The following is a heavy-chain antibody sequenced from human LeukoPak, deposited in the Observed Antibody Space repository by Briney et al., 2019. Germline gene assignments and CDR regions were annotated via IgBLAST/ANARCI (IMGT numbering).Heavy chain of an antibody. J-gene: IGHJ5*02. CDR2: IYHSGST. D-gene: IGHD2-2*01. V-gene: IGHV4-4*02. CDR1: GGSISSSNW. CDR3: ARDHLVVLAAYNWFDP. Sequence: SETLSLTCAVSGGSISSSNWWSWVRQPPGKGLEWIGEIYHSGSTNYNPSLKSRVTISVDKSKNQFSLKLSSVTAADTAVYYCARDHLVVLAAYNWFDPWGQGTLVTVSS.